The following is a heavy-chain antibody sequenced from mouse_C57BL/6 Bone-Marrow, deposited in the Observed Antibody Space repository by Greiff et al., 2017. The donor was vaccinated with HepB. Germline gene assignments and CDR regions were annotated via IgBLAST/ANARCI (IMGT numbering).Heavy chain of an antibody. V-gene: IGHV1-85*01. CDR2: IYPRDGST. CDR1: GYTFTSYD. Sequence: QVHVKQSGPELVKPGASVKLSCKASGYTFTSYDINWVKQRPGQGLEWIGWIYPRDGSTKYNEKFKGKATLTVDTSSSTAYMELHSLTSEDSAVYFCAETGTRWYFDVWGTGTTVTVSS. CDR3: AETGTRWYFDV. D-gene: IGHD4-1*01. J-gene: IGHJ1*03.